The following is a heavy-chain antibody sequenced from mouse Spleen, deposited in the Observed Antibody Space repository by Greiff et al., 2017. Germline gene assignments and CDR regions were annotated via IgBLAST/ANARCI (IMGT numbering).Heavy chain of an antibody. Sequence: EVHLVESGGGLVQPGGSRKLSCAASGFTFSDYGMAWVRQAPGKGPEWVAFISNLAYSIYYADTVTGRFTISRENAKNTLYLEMSSLRSEDTAMYYCARGEPAWFAYWGQGTLVTVSA. CDR2: ISNLAYSI. CDR3: ARGEPAWFAY. CDR1: GFTFSDYG. J-gene: IGHJ3*01. V-gene: IGHV5-15*02.